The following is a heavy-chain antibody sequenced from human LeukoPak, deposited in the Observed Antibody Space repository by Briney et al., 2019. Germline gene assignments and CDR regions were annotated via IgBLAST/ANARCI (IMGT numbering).Heavy chain of an antibody. V-gene: IGHV3-30-3*01. CDR2: ISYDGSNK. J-gene: IGHJ6*02. CDR3: AREFLREVHYYYYGMDV. D-gene: IGHD5-12*01. Sequence: GGSLRLSCAASGFTFSGYPIHWVRQAPGKGLEWVAVISYDGSNKYYADSVKGRFTISRDNSKNTLYLQMNSLRAEDTAVYYCAREFLREVHYYYYGMDVWGQGTTVTVSS. CDR1: GFTFSGYP.